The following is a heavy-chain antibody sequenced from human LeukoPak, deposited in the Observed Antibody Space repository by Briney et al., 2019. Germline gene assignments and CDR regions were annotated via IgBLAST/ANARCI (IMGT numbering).Heavy chain of an antibody. CDR3: ARVLLRSMNWFDP. CDR2: ISSSSSYI. Sequence: AGGSLRLSCAASGFTFSSYSMNWVRQAPGKGLEWVSSISSSSSYIYYADSVEGRFTISRDNAKNSLYLQMNSLRAEDTAVYYCARVLLRSMNWFDPWGQGTLVTVSS. D-gene: IGHD3-3*01. V-gene: IGHV3-21*01. CDR1: GFTFSSYS. J-gene: IGHJ5*02.